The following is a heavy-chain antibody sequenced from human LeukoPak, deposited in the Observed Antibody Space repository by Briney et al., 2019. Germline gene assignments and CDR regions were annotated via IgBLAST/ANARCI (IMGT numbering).Heavy chain of an antibody. J-gene: IGHJ4*02. D-gene: IGHD6-19*01. CDR1: GFIFSNYG. V-gene: IGHV3-33*01. CDR2: IWYEGQTK. CDR3: AREWGRIAVAGGPGY. Sequence: GESLRLSCEASGFIFSNYGVHWVRQAPGKGLEWLALIWYEGQTKFYADSVKGRFTISRDNSGNTLFLHMTNLRVEDTAVYYCAREWGRIAVAGGPGYWGQGALVTVSS.